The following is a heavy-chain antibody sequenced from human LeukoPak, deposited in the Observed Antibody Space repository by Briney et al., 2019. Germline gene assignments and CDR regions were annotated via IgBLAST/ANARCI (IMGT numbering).Heavy chain of an antibody. CDR1: GYTFTNHP. CDR2: INPNSGDT. D-gene: IGHD5-12*01. V-gene: IGHV1-2*02. CDR3: ARERYTAYGNFDY. J-gene: IGHJ4*02. Sequence: ASVKVSCKASGYTFTNHPMHWVRQAPGQGLEWMGWINPNSGDTNYVQKFQGRVTMTRDPSISTAYMELSGLRADDTAVYYCARERYTAYGNFDYWAREPRSPSPQ.